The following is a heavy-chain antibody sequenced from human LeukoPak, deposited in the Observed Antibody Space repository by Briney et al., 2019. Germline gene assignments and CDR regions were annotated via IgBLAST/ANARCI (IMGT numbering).Heavy chain of an antibody. CDR1: GFTFNIYS. V-gene: IGHV3-48*01. CDR3: FLYFDSGSYGTD. J-gene: IGHJ4*02. CDR2: ISSSGGTI. Sequence: PGGSLRLSCAASGFTFNIYSMNWVRQAPGKGLEWVSYISSSGGTIYYADSVKGRFTASRDNAKNSLYLQMNSLRAEDTAVYYCFLYFDSGSYGTDWGQGTLVTVSS. D-gene: IGHD3-10*01.